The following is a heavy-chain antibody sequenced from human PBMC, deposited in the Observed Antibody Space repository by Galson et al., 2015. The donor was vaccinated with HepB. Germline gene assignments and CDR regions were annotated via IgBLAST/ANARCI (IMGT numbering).Heavy chain of an antibody. D-gene: IGHD3-16*01. CDR2: ISSSSSTI. V-gene: IGHV3-48*01. Sequence: SCKASGYTFSTYSINWVRQAPGKGLEWVSHISSSSSTIYYADSVKGRFTISRDNAKKSLYLQMNSLRAEDTAVYYCASPVGTFGRGTFDTWGQGTMVTVSS. J-gene: IGHJ3*02. CDR3: ASPVGTFGRGTFDT. CDR1: GYTFSTYS.